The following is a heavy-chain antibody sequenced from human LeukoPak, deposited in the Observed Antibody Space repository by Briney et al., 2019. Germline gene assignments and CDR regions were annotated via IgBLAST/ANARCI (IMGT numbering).Heavy chain of an antibody. D-gene: IGHD3-3*01. CDR2: IRSATYGGTI. CDR3: ARNFDNGGYYQAPLDL. J-gene: IGHJ5*02. CDR1: GFSFGDNV. Sequence: PGGSLRLSCATSGFSFGDNVVTWFRQAPGKGLEWVAFIRSATYGGTIDYAASVKGRFVISRDDSKSIAYLQMNSLETDDTAVYYCARNFDNGGYYQAPLDLWGQGSLVTVSS. V-gene: IGHV3-49*03.